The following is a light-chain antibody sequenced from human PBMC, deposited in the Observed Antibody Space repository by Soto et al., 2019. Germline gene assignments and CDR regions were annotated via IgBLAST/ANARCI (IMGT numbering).Light chain of an antibody. V-gene: IGKV3-20*01. CDR1: QTVNSDF. CDR3: QQCINVPFT. CDR2: GAS. J-gene: IGKJ2*01. Sequence: EIVLTQSPGTLSLSPGESATLSCRASQTVNSDFLAWYQQKPGQAPRLLIFGASSRVPGIPERFSGRGSGTDYTLSSSRLEPEDLAVYFCQQCINVPFTFGPGTHLEIK.